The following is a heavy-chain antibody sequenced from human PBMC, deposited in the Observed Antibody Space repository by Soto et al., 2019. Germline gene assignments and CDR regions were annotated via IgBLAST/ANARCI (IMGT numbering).Heavy chain of an antibody. CDR3: TTYDYFWGNSRIRWAY. V-gene: IGHV3-15*01. Sequence: EVQLVESGGGLVKPGGSLRLSCAASGLPFSKAWMSWVRQAPGEGLEWVARIKSETDGGTTDYAAPVEGRFTISRDDSKNTLDLQMNKLKTDDTAVYYCTTYDYFWGNSRIRWAYWGQGALVTVSS. CDR2: IKSETDGGTT. J-gene: IGHJ4*02. CDR1: GLPFSKAW. D-gene: IGHD3-16*01.